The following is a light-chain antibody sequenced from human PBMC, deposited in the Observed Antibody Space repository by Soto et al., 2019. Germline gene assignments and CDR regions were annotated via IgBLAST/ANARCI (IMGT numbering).Light chain of an antibody. V-gene: IGKV1-27*01. CDR2: YAS. Sequence: DVQITHSPSSLSASLGYIITITFQASQNISNYLAWYQQKPGKVPKLLIYYASTLQSGVPSRFSGSGSGTDFTLTISSLQPEDVATYFCQKYDSPLPFGQGTRPEIK. CDR3: QKYDSPLP. CDR1: QNISNY. J-gene: IGKJ5*01.